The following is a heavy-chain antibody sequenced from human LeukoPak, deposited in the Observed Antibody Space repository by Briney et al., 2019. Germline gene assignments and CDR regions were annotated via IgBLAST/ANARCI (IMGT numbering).Heavy chain of an antibody. CDR2: IYPVDSDT. J-gene: IGHJ5*01. CDR3: ARHGQWLRSDFFDS. D-gene: IGHD5-12*01. CDR1: GYFFSNFW. Sequence: KTGESLKISCKASGYFFSNFWIGWVRQMPGKGPEWMGIIYPVDSDTRYSPSFQGQVTISADKSISTAYLEWSSLRASDSAIYYCARHGQWLRSDFFDSWGQGTVVTVSS. V-gene: IGHV5-51*01.